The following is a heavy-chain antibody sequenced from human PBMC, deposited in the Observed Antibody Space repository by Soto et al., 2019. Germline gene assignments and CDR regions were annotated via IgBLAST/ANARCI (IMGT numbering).Heavy chain of an antibody. CDR3: ARVRVGALDY. D-gene: IGHD1-26*01. Sequence: SETLSLTCTVSGGSVSSGSYYWSCIRQPPGKGLEWIGYIYYSGSTNYNPSLKSRVTISVDTSKNQFSLKLSSVTAADTAVYYCARVRVGALDYWGQGTLVTVSS. J-gene: IGHJ4*02. CDR2: IYYSGST. CDR1: GGSVSSGSYY. V-gene: IGHV4-61*01.